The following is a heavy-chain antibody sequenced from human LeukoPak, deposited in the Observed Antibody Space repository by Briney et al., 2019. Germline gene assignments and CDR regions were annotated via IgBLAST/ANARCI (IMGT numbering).Heavy chain of an antibody. CDR1: GGSISSFY. V-gene: IGHV4-4*07. CDR3: ARGDRAVAGAWGWFDP. D-gene: IGHD6-19*01. J-gene: IGHJ5*02. Sequence: SETLSLTCTVSGGSISSFYWSWIRKSAGKGLEWIGRIHTTGSTNYNPSLKSRVTMSVDTSKNQFSLKLSSVTAADTAVYYCARGDRAVAGAWGWFDPWGQGTLVTVSS. CDR2: IHTTGST.